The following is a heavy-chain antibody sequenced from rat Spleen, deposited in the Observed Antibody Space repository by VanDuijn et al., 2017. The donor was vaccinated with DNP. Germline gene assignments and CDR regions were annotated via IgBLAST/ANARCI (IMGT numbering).Heavy chain of an antibody. CDR3: AKGRWDYFDY. CDR1: GFTFSNYN. V-gene: IGHV5-25*01. D-gene: IGHD1-11*01. Sequence: EVQLVESGGGLVQPGRSMKLSCAASGFTFSNYNMAWVRQAPKKGLEWVATISTSGSTTYYPDSVKGRFTISRDNARNTLYLQMDSLSSEDTATYYCAKGRWDYFDYWGQGVMVTVSS. J-gene: IGHJ2*01. CDR2: ISTSGSTT.